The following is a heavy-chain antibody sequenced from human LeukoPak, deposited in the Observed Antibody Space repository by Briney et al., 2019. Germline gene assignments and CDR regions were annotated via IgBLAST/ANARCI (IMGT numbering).Heavy chain of an antibody. CDR2: ISSSGSTI. Sequence: PGGSLRLSCAASGFTFSDYYMSWIRQAPGKGLEWVSYISSSGSTIYYADSVKGRFTISRDNAKNSLYLQMNSLRAEDTAVYYCERDRGVVTAIGYYYYGMDVWGQGTTVTVSS. J-gene: IGHJ6*02. CDR3: ERDRGVVTAIGYYYYGMDV. V-gene: IGHV3-11*01. D-gene: IGHD2-21*02. CDR1: GFTFSDYY.